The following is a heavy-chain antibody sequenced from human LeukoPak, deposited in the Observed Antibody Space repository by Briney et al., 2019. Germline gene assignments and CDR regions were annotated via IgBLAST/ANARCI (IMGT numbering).Heavy chain of an antibody. V-gene: IGHV4-59*01. D-gene: IGHD3-22*01. CDR1: GGSISSYY. CDR2: IYYSGST. J-gene: IGHJ4*02. CDR3: ARGEYYYDSSGYGVFDY. Sequence: SETLSLTRTVSGGSISSYYWSWIRQPPGKGLEWIGYIYYSGSTNYNPSLKSRVTISVDTSKNQFSLKLSSVTAADTAVYYCARGEYYYDSSGYGVFDYWGQGTLVTVSS.